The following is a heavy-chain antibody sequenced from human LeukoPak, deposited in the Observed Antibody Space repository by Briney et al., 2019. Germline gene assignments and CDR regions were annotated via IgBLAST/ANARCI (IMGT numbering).Heavy chain of an antibody. Sequence: GGSLRLSCAVSGFTFSSYEMNWVRQAPGKGLEWVSYITSSGSVIYYADPVKGRFTISRDNAKNSLYLQMSSLRAEDTAVYCCARVGVDGSGTYGDYWGQGTLVTVSS. CDR1: GFTFSSYE. CDR2: ITSSGSVI. J-gene: IGHJ4*02. CDR3: ARVGVDGSGTYGDY. D-gene: IGHD3-10*01. V-gene: IGHV3-48*03.